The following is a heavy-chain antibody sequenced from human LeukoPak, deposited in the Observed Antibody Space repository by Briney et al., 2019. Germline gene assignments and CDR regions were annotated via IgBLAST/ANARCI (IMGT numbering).Heavy chain of an antibody. CDR3: ARRRPTILAADDY. CDR1: GFTFSSYS. CDR2: ISSSSSYI. V-gene: IGHV3-21*01. J-gene: IGHJ4*02. D-gene: IGHD3-3*01. Sequence: GGSLRLSCAASGFTFSSYSMNWVRQAPGKGLEWVSSISSSSSYIYYADSVKGRFTISRDNAKNSLYLQMNSLRAEDTAVYYCARRRPTILAADDYWGQGTLVTVSS.